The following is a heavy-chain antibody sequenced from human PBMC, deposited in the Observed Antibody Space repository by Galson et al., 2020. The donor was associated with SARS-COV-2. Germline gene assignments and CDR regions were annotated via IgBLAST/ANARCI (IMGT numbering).Heavy chain of an antibody. CDR1: GGYIDRPENY. J-gene: IGHJ2*01. CDR2: IFHNGAA. V-gene: IGHV4-30-4*08. D-gene: IGHD4-17*01. Sequence: SETLSLTCTVSGGYIDRPENYWAWIRQPPGKGLEYLGYIFHNGAAYYHPSLKSRLTISLDTSKDEFYLRLNSVTAADTAVYYCATIPIYGIYWYFDIWGRGTLVTVSS. CDR3: ATIPIYGIYWYFDI.